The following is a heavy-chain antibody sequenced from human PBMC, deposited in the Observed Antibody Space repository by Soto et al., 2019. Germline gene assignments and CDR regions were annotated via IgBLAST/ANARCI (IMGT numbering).Heavy chain of an antibody. CDR2: IYYTGST. CDR1: GYSISSGGYY. J-gene: IGHJ4*02. V-gene: IGHV4-31*03. CDR3: ARLSRNQIDY. Sequence: PSETLSLTCTVSGYSISSGGYYWNWIRRHPGKGLEWIGYIYYTGSTFYNPSLKSRVTISIDTSKNQFSLKVNSVTAADTAVYFCARLSRNQIDYWGQGTLVTVSS.